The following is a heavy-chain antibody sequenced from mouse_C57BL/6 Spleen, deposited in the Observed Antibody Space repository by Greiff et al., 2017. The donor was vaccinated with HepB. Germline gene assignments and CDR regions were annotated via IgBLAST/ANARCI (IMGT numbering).Heavy chain of an antibody. D-gene: IGHD2-1*01. V-gene: IGHV1-72*01. J-gene: IGHJ1*03. Sequence: QVQLKQPGAELVKPGASVKLSCKASGYTFTSYWMHWVKQRPGRGLEWIGRIDPNSGGTKYNEKFKSKATLTVDKPSSTAYMQLSSLTSEDSAVYYCARCPIYYGNDEGYWYFDVWGTGTTVTVSS. CDR1: GYTFTSYW. CDR2: IDPNSGGT. CDR3: ARCPIYYGNDEGYWYFDV.